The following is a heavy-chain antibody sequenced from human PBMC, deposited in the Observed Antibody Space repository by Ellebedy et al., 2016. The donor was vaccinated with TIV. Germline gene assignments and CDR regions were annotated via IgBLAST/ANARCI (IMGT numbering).Heavy chain of an antibody. J-gene: IGHJ2*01. Sequence: PGGSLRLSCAASGFSFSSYGMHWVRQAPGKGLEWVAVIWYDGSNKYYADSVKGRFTISRDNSKNTLYLQMNSLRAEDTAVYYCVRVGGNYYGAYWYFDLWGRGTLVTVSS. CDR1: GFSFSSYG. D-gene: IGHD3-10*01. CDR3: VRVGGNYYGAYWYFDL. V-gene: IGHV3-33*01. CDR2: IWYDGSNK.